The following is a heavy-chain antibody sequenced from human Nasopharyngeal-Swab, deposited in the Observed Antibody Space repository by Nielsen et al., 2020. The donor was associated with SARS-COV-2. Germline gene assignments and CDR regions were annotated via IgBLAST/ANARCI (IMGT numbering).Heavy chain of an antibody. CDR3: ARHRSASITMIVVVINNWFDP. CDR1: GGSISSSSYY. J-gene: IGHJ5*02. CDR2: LYYSGST. D-gene: IGHD3-22*01. V-gene: IGHV4-39*01. Sequence: SETLSLTCTVSGGSISSSSYYWGWIRQPPGKGLEWIGSLYYSGSTYYNPSLKSRVTISVDTSKNQFSLKLSSVTAADTAAYYCARHRSASITMIVVVINNWFDPWGQGTLVTVSS.